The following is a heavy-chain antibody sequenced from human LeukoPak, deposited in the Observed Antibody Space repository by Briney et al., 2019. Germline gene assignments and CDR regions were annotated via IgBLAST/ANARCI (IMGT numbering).Heavy chain of an antibody. Sequence: GGSLRLSCAASGFTFSSHWMTWVRQAPGKGLEWVAVISYDGSNKYYADSVKGRFTISRDNSKNTLYLQMNSLRAEDTAVYYCARAPPSSSWTNYYYYGMDVWGQGTTVTVSS. V-gene: IGHV3-30-3*01. D-gene: IGHD6-13*01. CDR1: GFTFSSHW. J-gene: IGHJ6*02. CDR3: ARAPPSSSWTNYYYYGMDV. CDR2: ISYDGSNK.